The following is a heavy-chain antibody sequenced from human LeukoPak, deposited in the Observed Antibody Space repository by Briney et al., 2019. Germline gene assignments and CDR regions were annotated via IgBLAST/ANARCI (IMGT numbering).Heavy chain of an antibody. V-gene: IGHV3-7*01. Sequence: GGSLRLSCAASGFTFSSYWMSWVRQAPGKGLEWVANIKQDGSEKYYVDSVKGRFTISRDNAKNSLYLQMNSLRAEDTAVYYCARGQGTTYYYDGSGFSPFTYWGQGPLLTVS. D-gene: IGHD3-22*01. CDR1: GFTFSSYW. J-gene: IGHJ4*02. CDR3: ARGQGTTYYYDGSGFSPFTY. CDR2: IKQDGSEK.